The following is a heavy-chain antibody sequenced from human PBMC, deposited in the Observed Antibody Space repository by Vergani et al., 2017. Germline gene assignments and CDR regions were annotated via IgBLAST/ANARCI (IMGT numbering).Heavy chain of an antibody. Sequence: QVQLVQSGAEVKKPGASVKVSCKASGYTFTSYGISWVRQAPGQGLEWMGWISAYNGNTNYAQKLQGRVTMTTDTSTSTAYMELRSLRSDDTAVYYCAREFGPIWSGYYTPDYNYYMDVWGKGTTVTVSS. CDR1: GYTFTSYG. V-gene: IGHV1-18*01. J-gene: IGHJ6*03. CDR3: AREFGPIWSGYYTPDYNYYMDV. D-gene: IGHD3-3*01. CDR2: ISAYNGNT.